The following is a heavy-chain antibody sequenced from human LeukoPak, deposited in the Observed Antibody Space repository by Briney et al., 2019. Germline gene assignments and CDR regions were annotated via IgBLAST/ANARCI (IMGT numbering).Heavy chain of an antibody. V-gene: IGHV3-30*03. D-gene: IGHD6-13*01. CDR2: ISNDGSRK. CDR3: ATGRIAAAGNYYFDY. J-gene: IGHJ4*02. Sequence: PGGSLRLSCAASGFTFNSYGMHWVRQAPGKGPEWVAVISNDGSRKDYADSVKGRFTISRDNSKNTLYLQMNSLRAEDTAVYYCATGRIAAAGNYYFDYWGREPWSPSP. CDR1: GFTFNSYG.